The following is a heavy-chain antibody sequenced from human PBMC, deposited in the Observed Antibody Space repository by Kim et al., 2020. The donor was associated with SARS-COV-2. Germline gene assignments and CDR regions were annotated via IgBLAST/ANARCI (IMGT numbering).Heavy chain of an antibody. Sequence: GGSLRLSCAASGFSFSDDYMSWILQAPGKRLEWLSYISSKSGYTNYADSVKGRFTISTDNAKNTLNLHMNSLRVVDSALYYCARVFRPGYNSYDP. D-gene: IGHD5-12*01. J-gene: IGHJ5*02. V-gene: IGHV3-11*05. CDR2: ISSKSGYT. CDR3: ARVFRPGYNSYDP. CDR1: GFSFSDDY.